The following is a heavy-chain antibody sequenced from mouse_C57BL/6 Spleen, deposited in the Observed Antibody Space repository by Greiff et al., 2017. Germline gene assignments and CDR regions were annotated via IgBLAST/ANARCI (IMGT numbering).Heavy chain of an antibody. J-gene: IGHJ3*01. CDR2: INPNNGGT. V-gene: IGHV1-26*01. CDR1: GYTFTDYY. Sequence: EVQLQQSGPELVKPGASVKISCKASGYTFTDYYMNWVKQSHGKSLEWIGDINPNNGGTSYNQKFKGKATLTVDKSSSTAYMELRSLTSEDSAVYYCARTGSSGLAYWGQGTLVTVSA. D-gene: IGHD1-1*01. CDR3: ARTGSSGLAY.